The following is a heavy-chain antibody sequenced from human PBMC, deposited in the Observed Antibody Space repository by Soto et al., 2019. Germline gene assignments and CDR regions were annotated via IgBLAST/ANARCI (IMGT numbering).Heavy chain of an antibody. CDR2: IIPLYGTV. D-gene: IGHD3-10*01. CDR3: ARVRVIRGVIPSHFGL. J-gene: IGHJ4*02. V-gene: IGHV1-69*06. Sequence: QAHLAKSGAEVKRPGSSVTVSCKASGGTFNSYGISWVRQAPGQGLDWMGVIIPLYGTVNYAQKFQGRVSITADKSTSTAYMDLNSLRSDDTAVYYCARVRVIRGVIPSHFGLWGQLTLVTVSS. CDR1: GGTFNSYG.